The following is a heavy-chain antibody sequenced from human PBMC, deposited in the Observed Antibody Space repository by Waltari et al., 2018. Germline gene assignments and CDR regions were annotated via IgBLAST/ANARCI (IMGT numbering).Heavy chain of an antibody. V-gene: IGHV3-48*03. D-gene: IGHD3-16*01. CDR3: ARVGGYYYYYMDV. CDR1: GFSFGSYE. CDR2: ITTSERSI. J-gene: IGHJ6*03. Sequence: EVQLVESGGGLVQPGGSLRLSCVASGFSFGSYELIWVRKAPGKGMEWVSYITTSERSIYDADSVKGRFTISRDNAKNSLYLQMNSLRAEDTAVYYCARVGGYYYYYMDVWGKGTTVTVSS.